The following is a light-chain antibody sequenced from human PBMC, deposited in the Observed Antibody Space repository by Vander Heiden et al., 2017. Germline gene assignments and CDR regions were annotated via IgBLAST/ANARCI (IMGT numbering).Light chain of an antibody. J-gene: IGKJ1*01. CDR3: QQYNSYSST. Sequence: DIQMTQSPSTLSAAVGDRVTITCRASQSISSWLAWYQQKPGKAPKLLIYKASSLESGVPSRFSGSGSATEFTLTISSLQPDDFATYYCQQYNSYSSTFGQGTKVEIK. V-gene: IGKV1-5*03. CDR1: QSISSW. CDR2: KAS.